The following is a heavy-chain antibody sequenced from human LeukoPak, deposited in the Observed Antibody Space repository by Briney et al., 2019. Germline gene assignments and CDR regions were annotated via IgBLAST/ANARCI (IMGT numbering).Heavy chain of an antibody. V-gene: IGHV3-23*01. Sequence: GGSLRLSCAASGFTFSSYAMSWVRQAPGKGLKWVSAISGSGGSTYYADSVKGRFTISRDNSKNTLYLQMNSLRAEDTAVYYCAKASSVSVRGGLGYWGQGTLVTVSS. J-gene: IGHJ4*02. D-gene: IGHD2-15*01. CDR3: AKASSVSVRGGLGY. CDR2: ISGSGGST. CDR1: GFTFSSYA.